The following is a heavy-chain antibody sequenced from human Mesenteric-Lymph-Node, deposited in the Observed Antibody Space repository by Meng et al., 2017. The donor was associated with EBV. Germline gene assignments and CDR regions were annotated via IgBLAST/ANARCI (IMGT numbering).Heavy chain of an antibody. J-gene: IGHJ5*02. V-gene: IGHV4-34*01. CDR2: INYRGNT. CDR1: GGSLSNYY. Sequence: QVRLQQWGAGLLKPSETLSLTCAVYGGSLSNYYWSWIRQPPGKGLKWIGEINYRGNTNYNPSLKSRVTVSVDTSKNQVSLKLNSVTAADTAIYYCAGAGYWRFDAWGRGTLVTVSS. CDR3: AGAGYWRFDA. D-gene: IGHD6-13*01.